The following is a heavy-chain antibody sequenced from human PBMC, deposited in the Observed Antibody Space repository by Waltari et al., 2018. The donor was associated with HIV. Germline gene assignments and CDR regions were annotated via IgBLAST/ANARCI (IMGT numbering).Heavy chain of an antibody. D-gene: IGHD2-15*01. CDR2: IKSKTDGGTT. V-gene: IGHV3-15*01. J-gene: IGHJ3*02. CDR3: TTLPGVVVVVVDAFDI. Sequence: EVQLVESGGGLVKPGGSLRLSCAAAGFTFSNAWMSWVRQAPGKGLEWVGRIKSKTDGGTTDYAAPVKGIFTISRDDSKNTLYLQMNRLKTEDTAVYYCTTLPGVVVVVVDAFDIWGQGTMVTVSS. CDR1: GFTFSNAW.